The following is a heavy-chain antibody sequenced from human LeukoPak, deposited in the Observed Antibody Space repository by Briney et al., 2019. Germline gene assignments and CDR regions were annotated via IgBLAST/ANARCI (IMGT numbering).Heavy chain of an antibody. V-gene: IGHV3-23*01. CDR2: ISGSGGST. Sequence: GGSLRLSCAASGFTFSNSAMSWVRQAPGKGLEWVSAISGSGGSTYYADSVKGRFTISRDNSKNTLYLQMNSLRAEDTAVYYCAKVLRYQLLGSLDYWGQGTLVTVSS. D-gene: IGHD2-2*01. CDR1: GFTFSNSA. J-gene: IGHJ4*02. CDR3: AKVLRYQLLGSLDY.